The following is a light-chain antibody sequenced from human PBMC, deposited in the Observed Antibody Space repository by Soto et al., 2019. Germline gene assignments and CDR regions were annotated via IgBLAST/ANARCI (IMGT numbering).Light chain of an antibody. Sequence: EIVLTQSPGTLSLSPGERATLSCRASQSVRSSDLAWFQQKPGQAPRLLIYGASSRATGIPDRFSGSGSGTDFTLTISRLEPEDFAVFYWQQYASSPHTFAQGTKLEIK. CDR3: QQYASSPHT. V-gene: IGKV3-20*01. J-gene: IGKJ2*01. CDR1: QSVRSSD. CDR2: GAS.